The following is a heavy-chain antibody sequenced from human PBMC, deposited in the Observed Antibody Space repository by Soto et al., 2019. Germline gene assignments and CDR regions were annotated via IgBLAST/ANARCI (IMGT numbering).Heavy chain of an antibody. Sequence: PGGSLRLSCAASGFPFSSYARHWVRQAPGKGLEWVAVISYDGSNKYYADSVKGRFTISRDNSKNTLYLQMNGLRAEDTAVYYCAKDTYTPGIAAAGPDYWAQGTRVTVSS. CDR3: AKDTYTPGIAAAGPDY. J-gene: IGHJ4*02. CDR2: ISYDGSNK. V-gene: IGHV3-30-3*01. D-gene: IGHD6-13*01. CDR1: GFPFSSYA.